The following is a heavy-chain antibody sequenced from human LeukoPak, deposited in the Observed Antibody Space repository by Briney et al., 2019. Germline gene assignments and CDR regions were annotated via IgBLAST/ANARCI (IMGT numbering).Heavy chain of an antibody. D-gene: IGHD2-2*01. J-gene: IGHJ5*02. CDR1: GFTFSSYW. CDR2: INGDGSST. V-gene: IGHV3-74*01. Sequence: GGSLRLSCAASGFTFSSYWMHWVRQGPGKGLVWVSRINGDGSSTSYADSVKGRFTITRDNAKNTLYLQMNSLRAEDTAVYYCARAPHQLLLNWFDPWGQGTLVTVSS. CDR3: ARAPHQLLLNWFDP.